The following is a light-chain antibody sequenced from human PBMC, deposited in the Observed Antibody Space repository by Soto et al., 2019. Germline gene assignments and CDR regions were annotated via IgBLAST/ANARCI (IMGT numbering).Light chain of an antibody. CDR2: KDS. J-gene: IGLJ2*01. V-gene: IGLV3-27*01. CDR3: YSAADNNVV. CDR1: ILAKKY. Sequence: SYELTQPSSVSVSPGQTARISCSGDILAKKYARWFQQKPGQAPILVIYKDSERPSGIPERFSGSSSGTTVTLTISGAHVEDAADYYCYSAADNNVVFGGGTKLTVL.